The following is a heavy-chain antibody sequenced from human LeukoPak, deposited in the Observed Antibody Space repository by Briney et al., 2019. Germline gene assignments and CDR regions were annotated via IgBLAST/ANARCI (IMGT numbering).Heavy chain of an antibody. Sequence: PGGSLRLSCAASGFTFSSYAMSWVRQAPGKGLEWVSAISGSGGSTYYADSVKGQFTISRDNSKNTLYLQMNSLRAEDTAVYYCAKDNGYVGATRFDYWGQGTLVTVSS. V-gene: IGHV3-23*01. J-gene: IGHJ4*02. CDR1: GFTFSSYA. D-gene: IGHD1-26*01. CDR2: ISGSGGST. CDR3: AKDNGYVGATRFDY.